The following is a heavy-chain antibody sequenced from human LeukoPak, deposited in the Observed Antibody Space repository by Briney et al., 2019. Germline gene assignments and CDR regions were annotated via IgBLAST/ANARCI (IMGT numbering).Heavy chain of an antibody. Sequence: GGSLRLSCAASGFTFSDYSMNWVRQAPGKGLEWISYIGIDSGNTNYADSVKGRFTISGDKAKNSLYLQMNSLRVEDTAVYYCARGVVFRWLRLEGKGFDYWGQGTLVTVSS. D-gene: IGHD5-12*01. J-gene: IGHJ4*02. CDR1: GFTFSDYS. CDR2: IGIDSGNT. V-gene: IGHV3-48*01. CDR3: ARGVVFRWLRLEGKGFDY.